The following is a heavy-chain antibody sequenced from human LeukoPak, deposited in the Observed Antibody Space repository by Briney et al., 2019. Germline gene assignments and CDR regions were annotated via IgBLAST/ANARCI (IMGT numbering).Heavy chain of an antibody. J-gene: IGHJ4*02. CDR2: IKQDGSEK. D-gene: IGHD3-10*01. Sequence: PGGSLRLSCAASGFTFSSYWMSWVRQAPGKGLEWVATIKQDGSEKYYVDSVKGRFTISRDNAKSSLYLQMNALRAEDTAVYFCARDRVYYGSGSTFDYWGQGTLVTVSS. CDR3: ARDRVYYGSGSTFDY. CDR1: GFTFSSYW. V-gene: IGHV3-7*01.